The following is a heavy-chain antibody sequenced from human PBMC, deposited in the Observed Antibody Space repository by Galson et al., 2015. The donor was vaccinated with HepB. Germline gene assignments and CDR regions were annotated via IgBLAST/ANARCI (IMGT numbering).Heavy chain of an antibody. D-gene: IGHD6-13*01. Sequence: SLRLSCAASGFTFSSYSMNWVRQAPGKGLEWVSSISSSSSYIYYADSVKGRFTISRDNAKNSLYLQMNSLRAEDTAVYYCARYSSSTPYYFDYWGQGTLVTVSS. CDR2: ISSSSSYI. CDR3: ARYSSSTPYYFDY. V-gene: IGHV3-21*01. CDR1: GFTFSSYS. J-gene: IGHJ4*02.